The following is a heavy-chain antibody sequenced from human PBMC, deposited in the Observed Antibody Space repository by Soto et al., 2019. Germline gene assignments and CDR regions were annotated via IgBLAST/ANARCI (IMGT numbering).Heavy chain of an antibody. CDR1: GFTASTNY. D-gene: IGHD6-13*01. Sequence: GGSLRLSCGASGFTASTNYMSWVRQAPGKGLEWVSIFYKGGSTYYADSVKGRFTLSRDNSKDTLYLQMNSLRAEDTAIYYCARGYGSSSYFVAYWGQGIQVTVSS. J-gene: IGHJ4*02. V-gene: IGHV3-53*01. CDR2: FYKGGST. CDR3: ARGYGSSSYFVAY.